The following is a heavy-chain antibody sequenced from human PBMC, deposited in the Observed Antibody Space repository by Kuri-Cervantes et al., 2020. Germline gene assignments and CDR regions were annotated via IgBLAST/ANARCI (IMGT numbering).Heavy chain of an antibody. CDR1: GFTFRNYA. Sequence: GESLKISCTASGFTFRNYAIHWVRQAPGKGLEWVAIISFDGNNKYYADSVKGRFTISRDNSKNTLYLQMNSLRAEDTAVYYCARDRRYYDSSGYHNIDYWGQGTLVTVSS. CDR3: ARDRRYYDSSGYHNIDY. D-gene: IGHD3-22*01. J-gene: IGHJ4*02. V-gene: IGHV3-30-3*01. CDR2: ISFDGNNK.